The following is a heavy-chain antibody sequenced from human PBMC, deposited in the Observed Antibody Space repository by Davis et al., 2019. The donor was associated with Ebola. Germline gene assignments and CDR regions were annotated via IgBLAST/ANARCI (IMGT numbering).Heavy chain of an antibody. D-gene: IGHD4-17*01. CDR3: ARHINGDFWYFDL. J-gene: IGHJ2*01. CDR2: IYRVERT. V-gene: IGHV3-66*04. CDR1: GFTFSDYY. Sequence: PGGSLRLSCAASGFTFSDYYMSWIRQAPGKGLEWVSVIYRVERTYYADSVKGRFTVSRDDSENMVYLQMNTLRAEDTAVYYCARHINGDFWYFDLWGRGTRVTVSS.